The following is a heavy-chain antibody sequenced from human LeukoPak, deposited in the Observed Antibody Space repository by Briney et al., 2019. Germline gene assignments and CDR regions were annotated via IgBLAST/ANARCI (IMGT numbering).Heavy chain of an antibody. CDR2: ISRSATTI. CDR3: ARVGALSSSWLLY. CDR1: GFTFSSYE. Sequence: GGSLRLSCAASGFTFSSYEMNWVRQAPGKGLEWVSSISRSATTIYYADSVKGRFTNSRDNAKNSLYLQMNSLRAEDTAVYFCARVGALSSSWLLYWGQGTLVTVSS. D-gene: IGHD6-13*01. V-gene: IGHV3-48*03. J-gene: IGHJ4*02.